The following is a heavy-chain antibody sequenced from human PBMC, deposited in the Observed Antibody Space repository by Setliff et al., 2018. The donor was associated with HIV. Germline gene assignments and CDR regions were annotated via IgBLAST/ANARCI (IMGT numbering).Heavy chain of an antibody. V-gene: IGHV4-61*01. Sequence: PSETLSLTCSVSGGSVGSGSYYWSWIRQSPGKGLEWLGYIYYSGSTTYNPSLRSRVTIPIDTSKNQFSLNLRSVAAADTAVYYCARDPPGYGDSKDYWGQGKLVTVSS. D-gene: IGHD4-17*01. CDR2: IYYSGST. CDR1: GGSVGSGSYY. J-gene: IGHJ4*02. CDR3: ARDPPGYGDSKDY.